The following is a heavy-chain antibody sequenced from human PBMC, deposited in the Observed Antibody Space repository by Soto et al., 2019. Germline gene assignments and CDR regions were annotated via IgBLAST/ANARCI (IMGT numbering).Heavy chain of an antibody. CDR3: AKEAVAGGVDAFDI. J-gene: IGHJ3*02. D-gene: IGHD6-19*01. CDR2: ISWNSGSI. V-gene: IGHV3-9*01. Sequence: VQLVESGGGLVQPGRSLRLSCAASGFTFDDYAMHWVRQAPGKGLEWVSGISWNSGSIGYADSVKGRFTISRDNAKNSLYLQMNSLRAEDTALYYCAKEAVAGGVDAFDIWGQGTMVTVSS. CDR1: GFTFDDYA.